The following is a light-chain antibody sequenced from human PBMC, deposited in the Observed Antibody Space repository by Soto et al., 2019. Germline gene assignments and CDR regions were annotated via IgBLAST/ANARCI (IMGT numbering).Light chain of an antibody. CDR2: AAS. Sequence: DIQMTQSPSSLSASVEDRVIVTCRASQSISNHLNWYQQKPGKAPKLLIYAASSLQSGVPSRLSGSGSGTDFTLTISCLQSEDFATYYCQQYYSYPITFGQGTHWRL. CDR1: QSISNH. J-gene: IGKJ5*01. V-gene: IGKV1-39*01. CDR3: QQYYSYPIT.